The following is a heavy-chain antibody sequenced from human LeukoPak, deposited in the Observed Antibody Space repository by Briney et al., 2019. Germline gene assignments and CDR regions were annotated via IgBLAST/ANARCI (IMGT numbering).Heavy chain of an antibody. CDR1: GYSFTSYW. CDR2: IYPGDSDT. D-gene: IGHD1-26*01. V-gene: IGHV5-51*01. J-gene: IGHJ4*02. Sequence: GESLKISCKGSGYSFTSYWIGWVRPMPGKGLECMGIIYPGDSDTRYSPSFQGQVTISADKSLSTAYLQWSSLKASDTAMYYCARGSGSYHTAYMNWGQGSPVTVSS. CDR3: ARGSGSYHTAYMN.